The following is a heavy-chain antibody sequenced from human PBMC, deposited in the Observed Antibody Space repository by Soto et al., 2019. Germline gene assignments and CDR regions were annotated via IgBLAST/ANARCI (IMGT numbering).Heavy chain of an antibody. D-gene: IGHD3-9*01. Sequence: SETLSLTCTVYGGSISSYYWSWIRQPPGKGLEWIGTIYYNGGTYYNPSLKSRVTISVDTSKNQFFLKLSSVTAADTAVYYCARHYDILTGYYTPLEYWGQGTLVTVSS. CDR1: GGSISSYY. CDR3: ARHYDILTGYYTPLEY. J-gene: IGHJ4*02. V-gene: IGHV4-59*04. CDR2: IYYNGGT.